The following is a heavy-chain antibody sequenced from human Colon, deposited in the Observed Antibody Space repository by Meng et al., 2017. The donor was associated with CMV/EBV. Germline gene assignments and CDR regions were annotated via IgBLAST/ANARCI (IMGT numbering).Heavy chain of an antibody. Sequence: GESLKISCAASGITFSNYAMTWVRQAPGKGLEWVSAIRGGSDRIYYADSVKGRFTISRDRSKNTVYLHMSSLSGDDTAVYYCARAGDIVEVSDPLRDNYYYYGMDLWGQGTTVTVSS. CDR2: IRGGSDRI. CDR1: GITFSNYA. CDR3: ARAGDIVEVSDPLRDNYYYYGMDL. J-gene: IGHJ6*02. D-gene: IGHD2-15*01. V-gene: IGHV3-23*01.